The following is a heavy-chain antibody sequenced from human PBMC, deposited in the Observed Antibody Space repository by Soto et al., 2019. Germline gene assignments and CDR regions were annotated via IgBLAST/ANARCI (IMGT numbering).Heavy chain of an antibody. J-gene: IGHJ4*02. Sequence: ASVKVSCKASGYTFTSYGISWVRQAPGQGLEWMGWISAYNGNTNYAQKLQGRVTMTTDTSTSTAYMELRSLRSDDTAVYYCARVYPVTYYYDSSVFDYWGQGTLVTSPQ. CDR1: GYTFTSYG. V-gene: IGHV1-18*01. CDR3: ARVYPVTYYYDSSVFDY. D-gene: IGHD3-22*01. CDR2: ISAYNGNT.